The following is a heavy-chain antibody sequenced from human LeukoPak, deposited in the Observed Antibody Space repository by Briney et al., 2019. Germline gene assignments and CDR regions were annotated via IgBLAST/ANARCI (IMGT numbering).Heavy chain of an antibody. J-gene: IGHJ5*02. CDR2: IIPIFGTA. V-gene: IGHV1-69*05. CDR1: GGTFSSYA. Sequence: SVKVSCKASGGTFSSYAISWVGQAPGQGLEWMGGIIPIFGTANYAQKFQGRVTITTDESTSTAYMELSSLRSEATAVYYCAREPVAAAAPYGWFDPWGQGTLVTVSS. CDR3: AREPVAAAAPYGWFDP. D-gene: IGHD6-13*01.